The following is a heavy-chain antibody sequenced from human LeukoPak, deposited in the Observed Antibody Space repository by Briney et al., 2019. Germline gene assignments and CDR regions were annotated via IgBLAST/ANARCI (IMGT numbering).Heavy chain of an antibody. D-gene: IGHD6-13*01. Sequence: SETLSLTCAVYGGSFSGYYWSWIRQPPGKGLDGIGEINHSGSTNYNPSLKSRVTISVDTSKTHFSLKLSSVTAADTAVYYCARDVVAAAGTWDYWGQGTLVTVSS. CDR1: GGSFSGYY. CDR2: INHSGST. J-gene: IGHJ4*02. V-gene: IGHV4-34*01. CDR3: ARDVVAAAGTWDY.